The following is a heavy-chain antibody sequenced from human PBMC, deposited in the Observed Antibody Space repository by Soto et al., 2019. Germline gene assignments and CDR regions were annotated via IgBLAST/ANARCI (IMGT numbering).Heavy chain of an antibody. CDR3: ARGVPYGGYGDFFDK. D-gene: IGHD5-12*01. J-gene: IGHJ4*02. V-gene: IGHV3-13*01. CDR1: GFTFSGYD. Sequence: GGSLRLSCAASGFTFSGYDMHWVRQATGKGLEWVSYVGTVGDTQYSASVKGRFTISRENAKNSLYLQMNSLRAGDTAVYYCARGVPYGGYGDFFDKWGKGALVTVSS. CDR2: VGTVGDT.